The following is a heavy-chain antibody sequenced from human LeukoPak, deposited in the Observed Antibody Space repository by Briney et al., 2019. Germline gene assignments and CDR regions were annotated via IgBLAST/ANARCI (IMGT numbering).Heavy chain of an antibody. CDR1: GYTFTGYY. J-gene: IGHJ6*03. V-gene: IGHV1-2*02. D-gene: IGHD6-13*01. CDR3: ARRAAAGTWAGWLDYYYMDV. CDR2: INPNSGGT. Sequence: ASVKVSCKASGYTFTGYYMHWVRQAPGQGLEWMGWINPNSGGTNYAQKFQGRVTMTRDTSISTAYMELSRLRSDDTAVDYCARRAAAGTWAGWLDYYYMDVWGKGTTVTASS.